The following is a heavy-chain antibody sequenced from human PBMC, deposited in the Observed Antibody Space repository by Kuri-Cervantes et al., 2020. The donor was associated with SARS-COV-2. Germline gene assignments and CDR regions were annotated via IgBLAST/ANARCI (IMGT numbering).Heavy chain of an antibody. Sequence: GGSLRLSCAASGFTFSSYSMNGVRQAPGKGLEWVSSISSSSSTIYYADSVRGRFTISRDNAKNSLFPQMNSLRAVDTAVYYCARGGEDAVQETRNWFEPWGQGAQVTVSS. CDR2: ISSSSSTI. J-gene: IGHJ5*02. V-gene: IGHV3-48*01. D-gene: IGHD3-10*01. CDR1: GFTFSSYS. CDR3: ARGGEDAVQETRNWFEP.